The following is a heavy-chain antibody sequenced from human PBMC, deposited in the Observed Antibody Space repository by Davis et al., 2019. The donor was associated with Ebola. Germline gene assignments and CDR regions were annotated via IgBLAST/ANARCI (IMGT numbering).Heavy chain of an antibody. CDR1: GFTFSNYA. V-gene: IGHV4-34*01. CDR3: ARQGEQQRGSGDD. J-gene: IGHJ4*02. CDR2: ISHSGST. D-gene: IGHD6-13*01. Sequence: ESLKISCAASGFTFSNYAMSWIRQPPGKGLEWIGEISHSGSTNYNPSLKSRVTISVDTSKNQFSLKLSYVTAADTAVDDGARQGEQQRGSGDDGGQGTRGT.